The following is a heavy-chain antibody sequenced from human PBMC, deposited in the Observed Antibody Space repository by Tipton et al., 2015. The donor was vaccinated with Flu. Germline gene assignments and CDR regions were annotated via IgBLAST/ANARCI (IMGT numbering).Heavy chain of an antibody. D-gene: IGHD1-1*01. J-gene: IGHJ3*01. CDR2: IYPAGGGI. Sequence: QSGAEVKKPGASVKVSCKASGYTFTSYNMRWVRQAPGQGLEWMGIIYPAGGGISYAQKFQGRVIMTRDKSTGTVHMELSSLRSDDTAMYYCARDKGGGTYTFDVWGQGTMVTVSS. CDR3: ARDKGGGTYTFDV. V-gene: IGHV1-46*01. CDR1: GYTFTSYN.